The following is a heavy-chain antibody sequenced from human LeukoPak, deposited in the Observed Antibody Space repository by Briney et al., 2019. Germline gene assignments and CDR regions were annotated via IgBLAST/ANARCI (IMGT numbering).Heavy chain of an antibody. CDR3: ARDRVGVRGVIIRYFDY. CDR2: IKQDGSEK. J-gene: IGHJ4*02. V-gene: IGHV3-7*01. D-gene: IGHD3-10*01. CDR1: GFTFSSYW. Sequence: GGSLRLSCAASGFTFSSYWMSWVRQAPGKGLEWVANIKQDGSEKYYVDSVKGRFTISRDNAKNSLYLQMNSLRAEDTAVYCCARDRVGVRGVIIRYFDYWGQGTLVTVSS.